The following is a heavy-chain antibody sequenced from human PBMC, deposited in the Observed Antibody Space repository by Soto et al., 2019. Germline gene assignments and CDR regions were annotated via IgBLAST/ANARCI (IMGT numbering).Heavy chain of an antibody. CDR3: VREGGDLRGSGVFDY. CDR1: GFTFSFYT. J-gene: IGHJ4*02. D-gene: IGHD6-19*01. Sequence: EVQLLESGGGLVQPGGSLRLSCAASGFTFSFYTMNWVRQTPGKGLEWLAYISRGGSSIYYADSVKGRFTVSRDNANNSLSLLLNSLRREDTAVYYCVREGGDLRGSGVFDYWGQGTLVTVSS. CDR2: ISRGGSSI. V-gene: IGHV3-48*01.